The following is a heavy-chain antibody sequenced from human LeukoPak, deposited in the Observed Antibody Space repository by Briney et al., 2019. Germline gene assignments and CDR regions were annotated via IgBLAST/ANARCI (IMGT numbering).Heavy chain of an antibody. Sequence: GGSLRLSCAASGFTFSSYGMHWVRQAPGKGLEWVAVISYDGSNKYYADSVKGRFTISRDNSKNTLYLQMNSLRAEDTAVYYCARGYYYGDYDYYYYGMDVWGQGTTVTVSS. D-gene: IGHD4-17*01. V-gene: IGHV3-30*03. CDR2: ISYDGSNK. J-gene: IGHJ6*02. CDR1: GFTFSSYG. CDR3: ARGYYYGDYDYYYYGMDV.